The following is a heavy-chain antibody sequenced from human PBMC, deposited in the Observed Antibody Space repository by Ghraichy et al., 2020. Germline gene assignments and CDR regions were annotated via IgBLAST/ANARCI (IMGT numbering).Heavy chain of an antibody. V-gene: IGHV4-34*01. J-gene: IGHJ2*01. CDR1: GGSFSGYY. Sequence: SETLSLTCAVYGGSFSGYYWSWIRQPPGKGLEWIGEINHSGSTNYNPSLKSRVTISVDTSKNQFSLKLSSVTAADTAVYYCVRGGRYYDSSGYYYVYWYFDLWGRGTLVTVSS. CDR3: VRGGRYYDSSGYYYVYWYFDL. CDR2: INHSGST. D-gene: IGHD3-22*01.